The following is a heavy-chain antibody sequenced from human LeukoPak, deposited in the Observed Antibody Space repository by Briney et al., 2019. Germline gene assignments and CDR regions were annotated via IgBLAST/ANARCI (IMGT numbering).Heavy chain of an antibody. CDR1: GFTFSSYE. CDR3: AREGDVYSWNDVYYFDL. V-gene: IGHV3-48*03. Sequence: PGGSLRLSCAASGFTFSSYEMTWVRQAPGKGLEWISYISGSGFAIYYTDSVKGGLTISRDNAKNSLFLQMSSLRADDTAVYYCAREGDVYSWNDVYYFDLWGQGTLVSVSS. D-gene: IGHD1-20*01. J-gene: IGHJ4*02. CDR2: ISGSGFAI.